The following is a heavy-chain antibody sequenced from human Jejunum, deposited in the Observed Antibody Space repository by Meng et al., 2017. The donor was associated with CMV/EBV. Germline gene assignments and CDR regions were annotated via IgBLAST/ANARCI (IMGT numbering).Heavy chain of an antibody. CDR2: IYRGDDK. Sequence: QNPLNESGPTRVKPTQTLTLTGSVSRFSPNTSGEGVGWIRQPPGKALERLALIYRGDDKRYSPSLNSRLTIAKDTSKNEVVLTLTNMGPIDTGTYYCAHFVGGYYPSRPDYWGQGTLVTVSS. D-gene: IGHD1-26*01. V-gene: IGHV2-5*02. CDR3: AHFVGGYYPSRPDY. CDR1: RFSPNTSGEG. J-gene: IGHJ4*02.